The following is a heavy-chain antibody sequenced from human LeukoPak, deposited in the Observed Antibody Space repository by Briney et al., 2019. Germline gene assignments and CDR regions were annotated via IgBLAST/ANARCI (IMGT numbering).Heavy chain of an antibody. CDR3: AREQYYYDNSGYYDF. J-gene: IGHJ4*02. D-gene: IGHD3-22*01. CDR1: GYTFTSYG. CDR2: ITAYNGNT. V-gene: IGHV1-18*01. Sequence: ASVKVSCKASGYTFTSYGISRVRQAPGQGLEWMGWITAYNGNTNYAQKLQGRVTMTTDTSTSTAYMELRSLRSDDTAVYYCAREQYYYDNSGYYDFWGQGTQVTVSS.